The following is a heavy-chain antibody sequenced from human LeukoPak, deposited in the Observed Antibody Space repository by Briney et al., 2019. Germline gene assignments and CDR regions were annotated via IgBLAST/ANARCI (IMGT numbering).Heavy chain of an antibody. CDR2: ISYDGSNK. CDR3: ARDLRGSYREGYFDY. CDR1: GFTFSSYA. D-gene: IGHD1-26*01. J-gene: IGHJ4*02. V-gene: IGHV3-30*04. Sequence: GGSLRLSCAASGFTFSSYAMHWVCQAPGKGLEWVAVISYDGSNKYYADSVKGRFTISRDNSKNTLYLQMNSLRAEDTAVYYCARDLRGSYREGYFDYWGQGTLVTVSS.